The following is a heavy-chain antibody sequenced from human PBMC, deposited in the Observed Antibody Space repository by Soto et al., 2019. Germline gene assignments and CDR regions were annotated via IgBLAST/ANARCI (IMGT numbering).Heavy chain of an antibody. V-gene: IGHV1-3*01. J-gene: IGHJ3*02. D-gene: IGHD3-3*01. Sequence: ASVKVSCKASGYTFTSYAMHWVRQAPGQRLEWMGWINAGNGNTKYSQKFQGRVTITRDTSASTAYMELSSLRSEDTAVYYCARDVAKVRFFDRDALDISGQRTIVTVSS. CDR2: INAGNGNT. CDR1: GYTFTSYA. CDR3: ARDVAKVRFFDRDALDI.